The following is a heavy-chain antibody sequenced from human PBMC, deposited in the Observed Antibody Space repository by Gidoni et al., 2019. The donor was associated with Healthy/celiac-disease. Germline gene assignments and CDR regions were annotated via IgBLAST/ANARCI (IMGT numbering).Heavy chain of an antibody. D-gene: IGHD3-16*02. V-gene: IGHV4-39*01. Sequence: QLQLQESGPGLVKPSETLSLTCTVSGGSISSSSYYWGWIRQPPGKGLEWIGSIYYSGSTYYNPSLKSRVTISVDTSKNQFSLKLSSVTAADTAVYYCARHSLVGWFDPWGQGTLVTVSS. J-gene: IGHJ5*02. CDR2: IYYSGST. CDR1: GGSISSSSYY. CDR3: ARHSLVGWFDP.